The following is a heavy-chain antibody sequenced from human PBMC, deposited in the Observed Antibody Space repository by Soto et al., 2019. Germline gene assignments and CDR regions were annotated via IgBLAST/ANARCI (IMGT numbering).Heavy chain of an antibody. Sequence: QAQLVQSGAEVKKPGASVKVSCKASGYTFSSYGISWVRQAPGQGLEWLGWISPYNDDTNYAQKRQGRVNMTTDTSTRTAYMDLRSLRSDDTAVYYCARGGYYDSSGSRNYHYYGMDVWGQGTTVTVSS. CDR2: ISPYNDDT. CDR3: ARGGYYDSSGSRNYHYYGMDV. V-gene: IGHV1-18*01. CDR1: GYTFSSYG. J-gene: IGHJ6*02. D-gene: IGHD3-22*01.